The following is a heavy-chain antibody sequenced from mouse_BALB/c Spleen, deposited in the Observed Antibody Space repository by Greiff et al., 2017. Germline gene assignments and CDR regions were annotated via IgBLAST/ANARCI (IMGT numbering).Heavy chain of an antibody. CDR2: ISSGGST. Sequence: DVKLVESGGGLVKPGGSLKLSCAASGFTFSSYAMSWVRQTPEKRLEWVASISSGGSTYYPDSVKGRFTISRDNARNILYLQMSSLRSEDTAMYYCAREYGNYVDAMDYWGQGTSVTVSS. V-gene: IGHV5-6-5*01. D-gene: IGHD2-10*02. J-gene: IGHJ4*01. CDR1: GFTFSSYA. CDR3: AREYGNYVDAMDY.